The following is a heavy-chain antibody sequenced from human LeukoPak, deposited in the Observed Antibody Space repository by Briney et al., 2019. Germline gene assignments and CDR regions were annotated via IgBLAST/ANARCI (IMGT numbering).Heavy chain of an antibody. CDR1: GGSFSGYY. V-gene: IGHV4-34*01. Sequence: PSETLSLTCAVYGGSFSGYYWSWIRQPPGKGLEWIGEINHSGSTNYNPSLKSRVTISVDTSKNQFSLKLSSVTAADMAVYYCARTRILWFGELLTYYYYYGMDVWGQGTTVTVSS. J-gene: IGHJ6*02. CDR3: ARTRILWFGELLTYYYYYGMDV. CDR2: INHSGST. D-gene: IGHD3-10*01.